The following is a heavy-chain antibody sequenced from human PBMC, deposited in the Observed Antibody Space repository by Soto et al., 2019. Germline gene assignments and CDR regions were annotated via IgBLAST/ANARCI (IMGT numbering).Heavy chain of an antibody. CDR2: IYYSGST. D-gene: IGHD6-13*01. CDR3: ARGVAAAGTGYFDY. Sequence: LSLTCTVSGGSISSDDYYLSWIRQPPGKGLEWIGNIYYSGSTYYTPSLKSRITISVDTSKNQFSLKLSFVTAADTAVYYCARGVAAAGTGYFDYWGQGTLVTVSS. V-gene: IGHV4-30-4*01. CDR1: GGSISSDDYY. J-gene: IGHJ4*02.